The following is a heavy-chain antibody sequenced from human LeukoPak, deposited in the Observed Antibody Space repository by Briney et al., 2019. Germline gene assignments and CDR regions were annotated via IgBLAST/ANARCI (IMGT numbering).Heavy chain of an antibody. CDR1: GGSFSGYY. D-gene: IGHD6-13*01. V-gene: IGHV4-34*01. CDR2: IYHSGST. J-gene: IGHJ4*02. CDR3: AREGAAAGFDY. Sequence: SETLSLTCAVYGGSFSGYYWSWIRQPPGKGLEWIGSIYHSGSTYYNPSLKSRVTISVDTSKNQFSLKLSSVTAADTAVYYCAREGAAAGFDYWGQGTLVTVSS.